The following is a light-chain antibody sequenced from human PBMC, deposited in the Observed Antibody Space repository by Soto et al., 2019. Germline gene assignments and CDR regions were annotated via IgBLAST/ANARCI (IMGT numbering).Light chain of an antibody. V-gene: IGKV1-27*01. CDR3: QKYNSAPRT. Sequence: DIQMTQSPSSLSSAVGDIFTITCRASQGISNYLAWYQQKPGKVPKLLIYAASTLQSGVPSRFSGSGSGTDFTLTISSLQPEDVATYYCQKYNSAPRTFGQGTKVDIK. J-gene: IGKJ1*01. CDR2: AAS. CDR1: QGISNY.